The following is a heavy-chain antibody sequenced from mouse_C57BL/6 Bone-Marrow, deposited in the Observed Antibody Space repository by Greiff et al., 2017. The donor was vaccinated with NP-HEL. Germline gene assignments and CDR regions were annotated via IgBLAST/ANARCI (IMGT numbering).Heavy chain of an antibody. CDR1: GYTFTSYG. Sequence: VQLEQAGAELVRPGSSVKMSCKTSGYTFTSYGINWVKQRPGQGLEWIGYIYIGNGYTEYNEKFKGKATLTLDTSSSTAYMQLSSLTSEDSAIYCDARRGAWERCFDVWGTGTTVTVSS. CDR3: ARRGAWERCFDV. J-gene: IGHJ1*03. V-gene: IGHV1-58*01. D-gene: IGHD4-1*01. CDR2: IYIGNGYT.